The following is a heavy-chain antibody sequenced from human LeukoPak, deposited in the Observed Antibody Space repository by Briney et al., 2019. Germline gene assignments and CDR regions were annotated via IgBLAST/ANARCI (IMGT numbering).Heavy chain of an antibody. J-gene: IGHJ4*02. V-gene: IGHV3-15*01. CDR2: IKSNSDGGTT. CDR3: TTVHRAARYPSFDY. D-gene: IGHD6-6*01. CDR1: GFTFSVAW. Sequence: GGSLRLSCAASGFTFSVAWMSWVRQAPGKGLEWVGRIKSNSDGGTTEYAAPMTGRFTMSRDDSKNTLYLQMNSLRTEDTAVYYCTTVHRAARYPSFDYWGQGTLVTVSS.